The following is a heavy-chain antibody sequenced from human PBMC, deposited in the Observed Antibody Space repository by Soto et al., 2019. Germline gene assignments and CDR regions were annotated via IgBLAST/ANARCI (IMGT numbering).Heavy chain of an antibody. CDR1: EDTFRNYA. D-gene: IGHD3-22*01. Sequence: QVELVQSGAKVKKPGSSVKVSCQASEDTFRNYAISWVRQAPGQGLEWMGGIIPIFGTANYAQKFQGRVTITADISANTLYLGLSSLRSEDTPVYYFASPKYESSASYYWYLGLSGRGTLVTVSS. V-gene: IGHV1-69*06. CDR2: IIPIFGTA. J-gene: IGHJ2*01. CDR3: ASPKYESSASYYWYLGL.